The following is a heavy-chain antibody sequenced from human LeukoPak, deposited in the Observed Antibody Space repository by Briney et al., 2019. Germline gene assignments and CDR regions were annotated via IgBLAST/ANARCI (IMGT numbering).Heavy chain of an antibody. Sequence: PGGSLRLSCAASGFTFSDYYMSWIRQAPGKGLEWVSYISSSGSTIYYADSVKGRFTISRVNAKNSLYLQMNSLRAEDTAVYYCARASYVCSSTSCYTGSFDYWGQGTLVTVSS. D-gene: IGHD2-2*02. J-gene: IGHJ4*02. CDR2: ISSSGSTI. CDR1: GFTFSDYY. V-gene: IGHV3-11*01. CDR3: ARASYVCSSTSCYTGSFDY.